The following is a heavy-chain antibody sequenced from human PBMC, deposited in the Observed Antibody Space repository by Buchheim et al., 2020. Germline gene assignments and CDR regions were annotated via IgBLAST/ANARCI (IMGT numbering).Heavy chain of an antibody. J-gene: IGHJ6*02. Sequence: EVHLVESGGDLVQPGRSLRLSCVGSGFKFNDYAMHWVRQAPGKGLEWVSGISWASGSLGYADSVKGRFTISRDNAKHALYLQMNSLRAEDTALYYCAKDMTWNFYYGMDVWGQGTT. CDR2: ISWASGSL. CDR3: AKDMTWNFYYGMDV. V-gene: IGHV3-9*01. CDR1: GFKFNDYA.